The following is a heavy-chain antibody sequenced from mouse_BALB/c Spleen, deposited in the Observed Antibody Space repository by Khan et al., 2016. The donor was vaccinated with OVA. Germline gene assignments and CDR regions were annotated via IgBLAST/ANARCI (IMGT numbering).Heavy chain of an antibody. V-gene: IGHV1-7*01. Sequence: QVQLQQSGAELAKPGASVKMSCKASGYTFTTYWMHWVKQRPGQGLEWIGYINPTSGYPAYNQKLKAKATLTADKSSSTAYMQLSSLTSDDSAVYYCARDRIDYWGQGTTLTVSS. J-gene: IGHJ2*01. CDR3: ARDRIDY. CDR2: INPTSGYP. CDR1: GYTFTTYW.